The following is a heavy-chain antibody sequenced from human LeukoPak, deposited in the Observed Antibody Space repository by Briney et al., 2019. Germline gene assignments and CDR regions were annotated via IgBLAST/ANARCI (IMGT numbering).Heavy chain of an antibody. Sequence: SVKVSCKASGGTFSSYAISWVQQAPGQGLEWMGGIIPIFGAANYAQKFQGRVTITTDESTSTAYMELSSLRSEDTAVYYCARGLVASIGFFDYWGQGTLVTVSS. CDR3: ARGLVASIGFFDY. CDR1: GGTFSSYA. CDR2: IIPIFGAA. D-gene: IGHD5-12*01. J-gene: IGHJ4*02. V-gene: IGHV1-69*05.